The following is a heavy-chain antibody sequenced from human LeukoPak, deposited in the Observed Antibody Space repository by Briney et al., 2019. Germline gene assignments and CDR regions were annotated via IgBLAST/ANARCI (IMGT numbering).Heavy chain of an antibody. Sequence: SQTLSLTCTVSGGSISSGGYYWSWIRQQPGKGLEWIGSIYYSGSTYYNPSLKSRVTISVDTSKNQFSLKLSSVTAADTAVYYCARGGSDSNGYYLIYYWGQGTLLAVSS. V-gene: IGHV4-31*03. CDR2: IYYSGST. CDR1: GGSISSGGYY. D-gene: IGHD3-22*01. CDR3: ARGGSDSNGYYLIYY. J-gene: IGHJ4*02.